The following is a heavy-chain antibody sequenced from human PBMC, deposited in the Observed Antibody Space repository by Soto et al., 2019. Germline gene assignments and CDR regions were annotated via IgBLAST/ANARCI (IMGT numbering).Heavy chain of an antibody. V-gene: IGHV3-74*01. CDR1: GFTFSSYW. CDR2: INPDGRVT. J-gene: IGHJ2*01. CDR3: EKGGPGALFFEP. Sequence: EVQLVESGGGLVQPGGSLTLSCAASGFTFSSYWMHWVRQVPGKGVVWVSSINPDGRVTNYAGSVKGRFTISRDNAKRTMYLQKNKRRAGDIAVYYCEKGGPGALFFEPWGRGTLVTVSS.